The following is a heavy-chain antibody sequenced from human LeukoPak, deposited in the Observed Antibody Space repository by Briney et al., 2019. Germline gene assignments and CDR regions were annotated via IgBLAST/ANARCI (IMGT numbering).Heavy chain of an antibody. V-gene: IGHV4-30-2*01. CDR3: AGSERYSYGYR. Sequence: SETLSLTCTVSGDSISSGGYYWNWIQQPPGKGLECIGYIYHSGSTYYNPSLKSRVTISVDRSKNQFSLKLSSVTAADTAVYYCAGSERYSYGYRWGQGTLVTVSS. CDR1: GDSISSGGYY. J-gene: IGHJ4*02. D-gene: IGHD5-18*01. CDR2: IYHSGST.